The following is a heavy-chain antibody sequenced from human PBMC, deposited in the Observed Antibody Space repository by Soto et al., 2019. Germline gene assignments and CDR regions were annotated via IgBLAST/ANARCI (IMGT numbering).Heavy chain of an antibody. D-gene: IGHD2-8*01. V-gene: IGHV3-23*01. J-gene: IGHJ5*02. CDR1: GFMFENYA. CDR2: VRGNSYGA. CDR3: AKEKSENGVDWLDP. Sequence: PGGSLRLSCAASGFMFENYAMIWVRQAPGKGLEWVATVRGNSYGAYYADSVRGRFIISRDNSKNTMSLQLNSLRDDDTAIYYCAKEKSENGVDWLDPWGPGTPVTVSS.